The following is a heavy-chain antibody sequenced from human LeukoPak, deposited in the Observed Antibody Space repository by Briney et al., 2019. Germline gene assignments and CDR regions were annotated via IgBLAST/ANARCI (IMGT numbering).Heavy chain of an antibody. Sequence: GGSLRLSCVASGFSFTSSWMSWIRQTPGKGLEWVANIKPDGGDKNYVDSVKGRFTISRDNAEKSLYLQMSSLGDDDTALYYCARGVWSSRNAFDIWGQGTMVTVSS. D-gene: IGHD2-21*01. V-gene: IGHV3-7*01. CDR2: IKPDGGDK. J-gene: IGHJ3*02. CDR1: GFSFTSSW. CDR3: ARGVWSSRNAFDI.